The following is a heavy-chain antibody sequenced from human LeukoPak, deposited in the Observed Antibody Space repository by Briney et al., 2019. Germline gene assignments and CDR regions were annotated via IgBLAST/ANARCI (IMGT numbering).Heavy chain of an antibody. D-gene: IGHD2-21*02. J-gene: IGHJ4*02. V-gene: IGHV4-31*03. CDR2: IYYSGST. Sequence: SETLSLTCTVSGGSISSGGYYWSWTRQHPGKGLEWIGYIYYSGSTYYNPSLKSRVTISVDTSKNQFSLKLSSVTAADTAVYYCASSVVVTAIFDYWGQGTLVTVSS. CDR3: ASSVVVTAIFDY. CDR1: GGSISSGGYY.